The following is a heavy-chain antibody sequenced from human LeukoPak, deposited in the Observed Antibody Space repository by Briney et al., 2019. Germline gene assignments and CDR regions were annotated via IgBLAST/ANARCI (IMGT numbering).Heavy chain of an antibody. CDR1: GFTFSSYA. V-gene: IGHV3-30*04. CDR3: ARVKHGSGLLYYYYYYMDV. J-gene: IGHJ6*03. D-gene: IGHD3-10*01. Sequence: GRSLRLSCAASGFTFSSYAMHWVRQAPGKGLEWVAVISYDGSNKYYADSVKGRFTISRDNSKNTLYLQMNSLRAEDTAVYYCARVKHGSGLLYYYYYYMDVWGKGTTVTVSS. CDR2: ISYDGSNK.